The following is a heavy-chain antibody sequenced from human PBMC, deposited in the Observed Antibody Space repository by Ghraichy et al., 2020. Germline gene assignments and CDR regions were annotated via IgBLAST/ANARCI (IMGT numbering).Heavy chain of an antibody. CDR1: GGSISSSSYY. CDR2: MRYSGNT. CDR3: ARLPIYTTGWQADY. J-gene: IGHJ4*02. Sequence: SQTLSLTCTVSGGSISSSSYYWGWIRQPPGKGLEWIGIMRYSGNTYYNPSLKSRVTMSVDTSKNQLSLRLNSVTAADMAVYYCARLPIYTTGWQADYWGQGALVTVSS. V-gene: IGHV4-39*01. D-gene: IGHD6-19*01.